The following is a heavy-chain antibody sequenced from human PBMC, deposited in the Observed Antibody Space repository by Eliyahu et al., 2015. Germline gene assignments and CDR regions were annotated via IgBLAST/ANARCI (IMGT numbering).Heavy chain of an antibody. J-gene: IGHJ4*02. V-gene: IGHV4-28*01. D-gene: IGHD4-23*01. CDR1: XYSISSYNW. CDR3: ARTGPGGNYYFDY. CDR2: VFYXGNA. Sequence: QVQLQESGPGLVKPSDTLSLTCVVSXYSISSYNWWGXIRQPPGKGLEWIGYVFYXGNAYYHPSLKSRLTMSVDTSKNQFSLNLTSVTAVDTAVYYCARTGPGGNYYFDYWGQGTLVTVSS.